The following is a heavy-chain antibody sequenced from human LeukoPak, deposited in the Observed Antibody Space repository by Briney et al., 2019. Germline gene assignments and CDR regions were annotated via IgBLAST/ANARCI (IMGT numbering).Heavy chain of an antibody. D-gene: IGHD5-18*01. CDR2: VSGSGDST. Sequence: PGGSLRLSCSTSGFTFSNYAMTWVRQAPGMGLEWVSLVSGSGDSTYYADSVKGRFTISRDNSKNVLYLQMNSLRAEDTAIYYCAKDTGYNYGYDYWGQGTLVTVSS. CDR1: GFTFSNYA. J-gene: IGHJ4*02. CDR3: AKDTGYNYGYDY. V-gene: IGHV3-23*01.